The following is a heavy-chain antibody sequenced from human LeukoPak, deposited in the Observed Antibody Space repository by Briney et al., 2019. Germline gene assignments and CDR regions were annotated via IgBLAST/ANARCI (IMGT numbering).Heavy chain of an antibody. CDR2: IEQDGTEK. Sequence: GGSLRLSCAASGFTFSSYWMSWVRQAPGKGLEWVANIEQDGTEKYYVGSVTGRFTISRDNAKNSLYLQMNSLRVEDTAVYYCARDGDGHKMTPFDYWGQGTLVTVSS. J-gene: IGHJ4*02. V-gene: IGHV3-7*01. CDR1: GFTFSSYW. D-gene: IGHD5-24*01. CDR3: ARDGDGHKMTPFDY.